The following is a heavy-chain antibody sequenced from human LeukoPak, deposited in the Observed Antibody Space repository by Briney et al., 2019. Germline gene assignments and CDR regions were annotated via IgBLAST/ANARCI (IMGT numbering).Heavy chain of an antibody. V-gene: IGHV3-7*01. CDR1: GFTFNSYW. Sequence: GGSLRLSCAAAGFTFNSYWMSWVRQAPEKGLEWLANIRQDGSDKQYVDSVKGRFTISRDNAKNSLYLQMSSPSAEDTAVYYCARHSRGSSIDDWGQGTLVTVSS. CDR3: ARHSRGSSIDD. D-gene: IGHD2-15*01. CDR2: IRQDGSDK. J-gene: IGHJ4*02.